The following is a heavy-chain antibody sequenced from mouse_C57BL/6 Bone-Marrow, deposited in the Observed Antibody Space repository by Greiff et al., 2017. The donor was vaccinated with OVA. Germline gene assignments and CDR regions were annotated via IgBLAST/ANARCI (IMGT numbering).Heavy chain of an antibody. CDR3: ARGSTTDYFDY. CDR1: GYTFTDYY. V-gene: IGHV1-19*01. D-gene: IGHD1-1*01. Sequence: VQLQQSGPVLVKPGASVKMSCKASGYTFTDYYMNWVKQSHGRSLEWIGVINPYNGGTSYNQKFKSKATLTVDKSSSTAYMELNSLTSEDSAVYYCARGSTTDYFDYWGQGTTLTVSS. CDR2: INPYNGGT. J-gene: IGHJ2*01.